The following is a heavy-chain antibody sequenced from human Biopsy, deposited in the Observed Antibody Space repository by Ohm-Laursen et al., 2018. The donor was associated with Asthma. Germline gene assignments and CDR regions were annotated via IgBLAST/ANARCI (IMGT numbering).Heavy chain of an antibody. CDR2: IYSGGTS. Sequence: SLRLSCAASGFAVSREHMFWVRQAPGKGLEWVSVIYSGGTSHTADSVRGRFTISRDYSKNTLYLQMHSLRDEDTAVYYCARGDSSNWSHYYFDYWGQGTLVTVSS. V-gene: IGHV3-53*01. CDR1: GFAVSREH. D-gene: IGHD3-22*01. CDR3: ARGDSSNWSHYYFDY. J-gene: IGHJ4*02.